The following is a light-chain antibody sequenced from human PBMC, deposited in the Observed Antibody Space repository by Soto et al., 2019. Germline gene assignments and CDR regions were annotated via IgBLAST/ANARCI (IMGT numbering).Light chain of an antibody. CDR3: CSYASITTYVI. Sequence: QSALTQPASVSGSPGQSITISCTGTNSDVGRYNLVSWYQQRPGQAPQVLIYEVTKRPSGFSDRFSGSKSGNTASLTISGLQAEDEGEYFCCSYASITTYVIFGGGTQLTVL. CDR1: NSDVGRYNL. V-gene: IGLV2-23*02. CDR2: EVT. J-gene: IGLJ2*01.